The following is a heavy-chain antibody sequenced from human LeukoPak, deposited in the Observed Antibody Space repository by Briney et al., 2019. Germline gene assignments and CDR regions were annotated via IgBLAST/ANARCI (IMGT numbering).Heavy chain of an antibody. J-gene: IGHJ6*02. V-gene: IGHV3-48*02. D-gene: IGHD3-10*01. CDR3: ARVGRGVYGMDV. CDR1: GFIFSNYA. Sequence: PGGSLRLSCSASGFIFSNYAMYWVRQAPGKGLEWVSYIINSGGTVYYTDSVQGRFTISRDNARNSLFLQMNSLRDEDTAVYYCARVGRGVYGMDVWGQGTTVTVSS. CDR2: IINSGGTV.